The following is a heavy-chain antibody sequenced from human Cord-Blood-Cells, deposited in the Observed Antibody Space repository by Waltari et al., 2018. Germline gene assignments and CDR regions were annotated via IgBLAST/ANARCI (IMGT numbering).Heavy chain of an antibody. CDR2: IYHSGST. Sequence: QVQLQESGPGLVKPSGTLSLTCAVSGGCISSSNWWSWVRQPPGKGLEWIGEIYHSGSTNYNPSLKSRVTISVDKSKNQFSLKLSSVTAADTAVYYCARDLGGYDFWSGYYYYYYGMDVWGQGTTVTVSS. CDR1: GGCISSSNW. V-gene: IGHV4-4*02. CDR3: ARDLGGYDFWSGYYYYYYGMDV. J-gene: IGHJ6*02. D-gene: IGHD3-3*01.